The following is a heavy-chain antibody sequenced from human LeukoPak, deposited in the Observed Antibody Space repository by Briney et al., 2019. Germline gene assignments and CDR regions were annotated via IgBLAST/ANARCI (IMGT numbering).Heavy chain of an antibody. V-gene: IGHV3-30-3*01. Sequence: GRSLRLSCAASGFTFSSYAMHWVRQAPGKGLEWVAVISYVGSNRYYADSVKGRFTISRGNSKNTLYLQMNSLRAEDTAVYYCARHREPYSSSWYDFDYWGQGTLVTVSS. CDR2: ISYVGSNR. D-gene: IGHD6-13*01. CDR3: ARHREPYSSSWYDFDY. CDR1: GFTFSSYA. J-gene: IGHJ4*02.